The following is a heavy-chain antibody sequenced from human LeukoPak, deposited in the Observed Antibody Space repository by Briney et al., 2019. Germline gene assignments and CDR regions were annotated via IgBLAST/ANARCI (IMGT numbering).Heavy chain of an antibody. J-gene: IGHJ4*02. CDR3: AKDPYPDSYGFGLGVLFDY. CDR2: ISSSGSTI. V-gene: IGHV3-48*03. D-gene: IGHD3/OR15-3a*01. Sequence: PGGSLRLSCAASGFTFSSYEMNWVRQAPGKGLEWVSYISSSGSTIYYADSVKGRFIISRDNAKNSLYLQMNSLRAEDTAVYYCAKDPYPDSYGFGLGVLFDYWGQGTLVTVSS. CDR1: GFTFSSYE.